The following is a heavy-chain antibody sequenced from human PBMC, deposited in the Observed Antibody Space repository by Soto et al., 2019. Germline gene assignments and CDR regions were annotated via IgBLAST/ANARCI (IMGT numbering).Heavy chain of an antibody. CDR2: ISDDGTNK. V-gene: IGHV3-30-3*01. J-gene: IGHJ4*02. CDR1: GFTFSSYA. D-gene: IGHD4-17*01. CDR3: VRRLTTTVTAMGY. Sequence: QVQLEESGGGVVQPGRSLRLSCKGSGFTFSSYAIQWVRQAPGKGLEWVAAISDDGTNKHTADSVKGRFTISRDNSRNTVYLQVNSLRVEDTAVYYCVRRLTTTVTAMGYCCQGTPVTVSS.